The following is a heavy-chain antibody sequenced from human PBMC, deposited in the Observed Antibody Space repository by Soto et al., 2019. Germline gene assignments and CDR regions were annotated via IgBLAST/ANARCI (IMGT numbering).Heavy chain of an antibody. D-gene: IGHD2-15*01. CDR2: IIPIFGTA. J-gene: IGHJ5*02. Sequence: GASVKVSCKASGGTFSSYAISWVRQAPGQGLEWMGGIIPIFGTANYAQKFQGRVTITADESTSTAYMELSSLRSEDTAVYYCARSAPGWFDPWGQGTLVTVSS. V-gene: IGHV1-69*13. CDR1: GGTFSSYA. CDR3: ARSAPGWFDP.